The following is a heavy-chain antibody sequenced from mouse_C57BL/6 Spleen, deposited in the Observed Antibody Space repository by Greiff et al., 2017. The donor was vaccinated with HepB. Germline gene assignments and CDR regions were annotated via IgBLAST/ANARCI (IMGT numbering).Heavy chain of an antibody. V-gene: IGHV5-16*01. D-gene: IGHD6-1*01. CDR2: INYDGSST. CDR1: GFTFSDYY. J-gene: IGHJ4*01. CDR3: ARGLLADY. Sequence: EVKLVESEGGLVQPGSSMKLSCTASGFTFSDYYMAWVRQVPEKGLEWVANINYDGSSTYYLDSLKSRFIISRDNAKNILYLQMSSLKSEDTATYYCARGLLADYWGQGTSVTVSS.